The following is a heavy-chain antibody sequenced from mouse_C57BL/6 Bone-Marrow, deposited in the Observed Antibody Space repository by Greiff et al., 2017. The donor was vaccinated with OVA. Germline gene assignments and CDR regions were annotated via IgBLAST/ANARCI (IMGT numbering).Heavy chain of an antibody. CDR1: GYTFTSYW. CDR3: ARRAYYYGSSYDWYVDV. CDR2: IDPNSGGT. Sequence: QVQLKQPGAELVKPGASVKLSCKASGYTFTSYWMHWVKQRPGRGLEWIGRIDPNSGGTKYNEKFKSKATLTVDKPSSTAYMQLSSLTSEDSAVYYCARRAYYYGSSYDWYVDVWGTGTTVTVSS. V-gene: IGHV1-72*01. J-gene: IGHJ1*03. D-gene: IGHD1-1*01.